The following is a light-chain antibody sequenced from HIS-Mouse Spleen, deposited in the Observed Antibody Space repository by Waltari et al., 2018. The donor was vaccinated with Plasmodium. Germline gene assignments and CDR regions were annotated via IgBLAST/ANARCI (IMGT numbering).Light chain of an antibody. V-gene: IGKV1-39*01. CDR2: AAS. J-gene: IGKJ2*01. CDR1: QSISSY. CDR3: QQSYSTLMYT. Sequence: DIQMTQSPSSLSASVGARVPITCRASQSISSYLNWYQQKQGKAPKLLIYAASSLQSGVPSRFSGSGSGTDFTLTISRLQPEDFATYYCQQSYSTLMYTFGQGTKLEIK.